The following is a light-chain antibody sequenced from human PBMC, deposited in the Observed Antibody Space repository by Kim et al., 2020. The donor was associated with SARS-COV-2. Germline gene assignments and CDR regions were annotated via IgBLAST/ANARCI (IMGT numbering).Light chain of an antibody. V-gene: IGLV3-1*01. CDR3: QAWDSNTAV. J-gene: IGLJ2*01. Sequence: SYELTQPPSMSVSPGQTASITCSGDKLGDKYASWYQQKPGQSPVLVISRDSERPSGIPERFSGFNSGNTATLTISGTQPVDEAEYYCQAWDSNTAVFGGGTQLTVL. CDR1: KLGDKY. CDR2: RDS.